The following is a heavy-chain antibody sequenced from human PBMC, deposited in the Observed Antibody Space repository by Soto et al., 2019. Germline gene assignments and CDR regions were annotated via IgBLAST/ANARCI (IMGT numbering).Heavy chain of an antibody. J-gene: IGHJ4*02. CDR3: AKGLAGSSWYGIHY. Sequence: GGSLRLSCAASGFTFSTYAMSWVRQAPGKGLEWVSAISGSGGSTYYADSVKGRFTISRDNSKNTLYLQMNSLRAEDTAVYYCAKGLAGSSWYGIHYWGQGTLVTVSS. CDR2: ISGSGGST. V-gene: IGHV3-23*01. CDR1: GFTFSTYA. D-gene: IGHD6-13*01.